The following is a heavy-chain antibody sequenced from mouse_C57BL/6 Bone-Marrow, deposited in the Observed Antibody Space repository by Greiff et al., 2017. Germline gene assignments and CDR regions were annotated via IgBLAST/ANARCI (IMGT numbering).Heavy chain of an antibody. V-gene: IGHV5-12*01. Sequence: EVKLQESGGGLVQPGGSLKLSCAASGFTFSDYYMYWVRQTPEKRLEWVAYISNGGGSTYYPDTVKGRFTISRENAKNTLYLQLSRLKSEDTAMYYCARQLTGTRNWGQGTLVTVSA. D-gene: IGHD4-1*01. CDR1: GFTFSDYY. CDR2: ISNGGGST. J-gene: IGHJ3*01. CDR3: ARQLTGTRN.